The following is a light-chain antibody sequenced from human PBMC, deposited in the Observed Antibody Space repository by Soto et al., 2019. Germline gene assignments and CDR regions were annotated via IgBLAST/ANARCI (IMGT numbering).Light chain of an antibody. CDR3: QKSSNWIT. CDR2: DAS. J-gene: IGKJ5*01. CDR1: QSVSSY. Sequence: EIVLTQSPATLSLSPGERATLSCRASQSVSSYLAWYQQKPGQAPRLLIYDASNRATGIPARFSGSGSGTDFTLTISSLEPEDFAVYYCQKSSNWITLCQGTRLEIK. V-gene: IGKV3-11*01.